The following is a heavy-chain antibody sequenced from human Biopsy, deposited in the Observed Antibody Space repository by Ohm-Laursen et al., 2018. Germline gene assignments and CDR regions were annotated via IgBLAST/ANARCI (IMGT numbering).Heavy chain of an antibody. Sequence: ASVKVSCKASGFSFTGYYMHWVRQAPGQGLEWMGWISPKSGGTNYAQKFQGNITITKNTSMSTAYMEMSRLRSDDTAVYYCALQSVAQMKNFDYWGQGTLVTVSS. V-gene: IGHV1-2*02. J-gene: IGHJ4*02. CDR1: GFSFTGYY. CDR2: ISPKSGGT. CDR3: ALQSVAQMKNFDY. D-gene: IGHD6-19*01.